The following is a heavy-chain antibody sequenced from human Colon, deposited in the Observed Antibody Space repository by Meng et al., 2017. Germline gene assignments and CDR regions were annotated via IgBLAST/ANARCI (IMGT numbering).Heavy chain of an antibody. V-gene: IGHV2-5*02. Sequence: QITLKEFGPTLVNPPQTLTLTCPFSGFSLSTRGVGVGWIRQPPGKALEWLAVIYWDDDKRYSPSLKTRVTITKDTSKNQVVLTMTNMDPVDTATYYCARKGALEPLDYWGQGTLVTVSS. CDR1: GFSLSTRGVG. CDR3: ARKGALEPLDY. CDR2: IYWDDDK. D-gene: IGHD1-1*01. J-gene: IGHJ4*02.